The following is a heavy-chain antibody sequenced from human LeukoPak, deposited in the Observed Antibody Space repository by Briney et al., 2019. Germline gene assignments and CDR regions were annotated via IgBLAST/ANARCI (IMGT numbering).Heavy chain of an antibody. CDR3: ARVSTEVYDYVWGSYRSTGYFDY. CDR1: VYTFTSYD. Sequence: ASVKVSCKASVYTFTSYDINWVRQATGQGLEWMGWMNPNSGNRGYAQKFQGRVTMTRNTSISTAYMELSSLRSEDTAVYYCARVSTEVYDYVWGSYRSTGYFDYWGQGTLVTVSS. D-gene: IGHD3-16*02. V-gene: IGHV1-8*02. J-gene: IGHJ4*02. CDR2: MNPNSGNR.